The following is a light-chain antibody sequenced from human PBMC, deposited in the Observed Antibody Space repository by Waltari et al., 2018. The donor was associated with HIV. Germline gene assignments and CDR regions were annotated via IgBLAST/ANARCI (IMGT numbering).Light chain of an antibody. CDR3: LQHNDYPLT. Sequence: EIQMTQSPSSLSASVGDRVTITCRASQGIRSDLGWYQQKPGRAPKRLIYTTSTLQSGVPSRFSGGGSGTEFTLTISSLQPEDFATYYCLQHNDYPLTFGQGTKVEIK. V-gene: IGKV1-17*01. CDR2: TTS. CDR1: QGIRSD. J-gene: IGKJ1*01.